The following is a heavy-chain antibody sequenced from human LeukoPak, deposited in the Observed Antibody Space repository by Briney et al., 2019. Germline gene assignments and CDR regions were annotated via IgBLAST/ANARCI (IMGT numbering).Heavy chain of an antibody. CDR3: AREYNSGWYVLGY. Sequence: GGSLRLSCAASGFTFSSYAMSWVRQAPGKGLEWVSAISGSGGSTYYADSVKGRFTISRDNSKNTLYLQINSLKAEDTAVYYCAREYNSGWYVLGYWGQGTLVTVSS. J-gene: IGHJ4*02. V-gene: IGHV3-23*01. CDR1: GFTFSSYA. CDR2: ISGSGGST. D-gene: IGHD6-19*01.